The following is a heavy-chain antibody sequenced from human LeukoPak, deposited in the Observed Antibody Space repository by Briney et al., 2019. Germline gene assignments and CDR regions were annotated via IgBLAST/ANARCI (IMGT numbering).Heavy chain of an antibody. V-gene: IGHV3-7*01. CDR3: AKVKDVNGDIRFQL. CDR2: IKQDGSLI. D-gene: IGHD3-9*01. CDR1: GFTFSSYY. J-gene: IGHJ1*01. Sequence: PGGSLRLSCAASGFTFSSYYMNWVRQAPGKGLDWVASIKQDGSLIYYADSVKGRFIISRDNAKNSLYLQMNSLSVEDTAVYYFAKVKDVNGDIRFQLWDRGKRVIVSA.